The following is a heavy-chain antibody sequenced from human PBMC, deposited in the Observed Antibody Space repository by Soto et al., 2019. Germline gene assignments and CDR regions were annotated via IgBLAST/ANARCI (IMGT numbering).Heavy chain of an antibody. CDR3: ARDPPDGMDV. V-gene: IGHV1-69*04. Sequence: VRHTTKQGLEWMGRIVPILGIATYAQKFQGRVTITADKSTSTAYMELSSLRSEDTAVYHCARDPPDGMDVWGQGTTFT. J-gene: IGHJ6*02. CDR2: IVPILGIA.